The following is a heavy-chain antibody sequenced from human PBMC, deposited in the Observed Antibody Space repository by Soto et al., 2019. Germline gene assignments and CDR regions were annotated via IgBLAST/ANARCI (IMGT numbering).Heavy chain of an antibody. CDR2: IRGDGGIT. CDR3: LRDYNYFGLDG. V-gene: IGHV3-74*01. J-gene: IGHJ6*02. Sequence: EVQLVEAGGDLVQPGGSLRLSCAGSGFTFSAFWMNWDRQAPGKGLVWVSSIRGDGGITRSADFVKGRFTISRDNAKNTLYLQMSSLGAEDTGVDYCLRDYNYFGLDGWGQGTTVTVAS. CDR1: GFTFSAFW.